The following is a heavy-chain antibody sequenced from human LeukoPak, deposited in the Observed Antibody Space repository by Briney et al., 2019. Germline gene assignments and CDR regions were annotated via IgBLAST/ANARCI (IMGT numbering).Heavy chain of an antibody. CDR1: GFTFSDYE. J-gene: IGHJ4*02. Sequence: GGSLRLSCAASGFTFSDYEMNWVRQAPGKGLEWLSYISRSGSTKYYADSLKGRFTISRDNAKNSLYLQMNSLRAEDTAVYYCASGRISADYVINYWGQGTLVTVSS. CDR3: ASGRISADYVINY. CDR2: ISRSGSTK. V-gene: IGHV3-48*03. D-gene: IGHD4-17*01.